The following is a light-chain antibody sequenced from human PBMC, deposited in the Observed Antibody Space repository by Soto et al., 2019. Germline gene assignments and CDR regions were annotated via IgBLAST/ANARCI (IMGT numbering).Light chain of an antibody. V-gene: IGKV3-20*01. J-gene: IGKJ4*01. CDR3: RQYGSSPLT. CDR2: GAS. Sequence: EIVLTQSPGTLSLSPGERATLSCRASQSVSSSYLAWYLQKPGQAPRLLIYGASSRATGIPDRFSGSGSGTDVTLTISILEPEDFSVYYFRQYGSSPLTFDGGTKVEIK. CDR1: QSVSSSY.